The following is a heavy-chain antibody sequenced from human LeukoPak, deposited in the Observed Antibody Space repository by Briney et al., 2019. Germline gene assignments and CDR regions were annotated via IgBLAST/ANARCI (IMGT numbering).Heavy chain of an antibody. Sequence: GGSLRLSCAASGFTLITYWMTWVRQAPGKGLEWVANINQDGSEKYYVGSVKGRFTISRDNAENSLYLQMNSLRAEDTAVYYCARGTPAYSYGSSDYHYGHLDYWGQGTLVTVSS. CDR2: INQDGSEK. V-gene: IGHV3-7*04. D-gene: IGHD3-22*01. CDR3: ARGTPAYSYGSSDYHYGHLDY. CDR1: GFTLITYW. J-gene: IGHJ4*02.